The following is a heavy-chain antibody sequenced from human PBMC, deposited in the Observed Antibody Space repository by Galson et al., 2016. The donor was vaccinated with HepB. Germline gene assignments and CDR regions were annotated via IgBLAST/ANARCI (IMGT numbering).Heavy chain of an antibody. CDR1: GFTFSNYV. V-gene: IGHV3-30-3*02. CDR2: ISYDGSNK. CDR3: ARGGGYYGSGTLNWFDP. D-gene: IGHD3-10*01. Sequence: AASGFTFSNYVMHWVRQAPGKGLEWVAVISYDGSNKYYADSVKGRLTISRDNSKNTLYLQMNSLRAEDTAVYYCARGGGYYGSGTLNWFDPWGQGTLVTVSS. J-gene: IGHJ5*02.